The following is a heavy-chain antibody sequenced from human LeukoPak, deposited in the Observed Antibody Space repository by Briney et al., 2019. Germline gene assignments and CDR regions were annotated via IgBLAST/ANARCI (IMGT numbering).Heavy chain of an antibody. D-gene: IGHD3-22*01. CDR1: GFTFSSYG. J-gene: IGHJ5*02. CDR3: AKESYYYDSSGYSRVLDP. Sequence: GRSLRLSCAASGFTFSSYGMHWVRQAPGNGLEWVAVISYDGSNKYYADSVKGRFTISRDNSKNTLYLQMNSLRAEDTAVYYCAKESYYYDSSGYSRVLDPWGQGTLVTVSS. CDR2: ISYDGSNK. V-gene: IGHV3-30*18.